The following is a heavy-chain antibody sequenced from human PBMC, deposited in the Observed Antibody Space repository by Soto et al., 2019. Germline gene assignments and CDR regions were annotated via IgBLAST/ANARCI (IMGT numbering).Heavy chain of an antibody. J-gene: IGHJ6*02. Sequence: ASVKVSCKASGYTFTSYDINWVRQATGQGLEWMGWMNPNSGNTNYAQKLQGRVTMTTDTSTSTAYMELRSLRSDDTAVYYCASFTYDFWSGPYYYYGMDVWGQGTTVTVSS. CDR1: GYTFTSYD. CDR2: MNPNSGNT. CDR3: ASFTYDFWSGPYYYYGMDV. V-gene: IGHV1-18*01. D-gene: IGHD3-3*01.